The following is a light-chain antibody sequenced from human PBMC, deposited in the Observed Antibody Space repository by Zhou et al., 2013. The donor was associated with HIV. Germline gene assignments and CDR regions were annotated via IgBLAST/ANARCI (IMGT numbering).Light chain of an antibody. V-gene: IGKV3-20*01. CDR2: GAS. Sequence: ETVLTQSPGTLSLSPGERATLSCRASQSVSSNYLAWYQQRPGQAPRLLIYGASSRATGIPGRFSGSGSGTEFTLTISRLEPEDFAVYYCQHYGVSPYTFGPGTKLEI. CDR1: QSVSSNY. CDR3: QHYGVSPYT. J-gene: IGKJ2*01.